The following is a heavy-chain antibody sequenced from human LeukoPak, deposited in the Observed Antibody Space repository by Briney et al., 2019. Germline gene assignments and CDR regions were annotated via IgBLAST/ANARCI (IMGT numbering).Heavy chain of an antibody. D-gene: IGHD3-3*01. CDR2: ISGSGGST. CDR1: GLTFSSYP. J-gene: IGHJ3*02. Sequence: PGGSLRLSCAASGLTFSSYPMSWVRQAPGKGLEWVSAISGSGGSTYYADSVKGRFTISRDNSKNTLYLQMNSLRAEDTAVYYCAKSAGFLEDAFDIWGQGTMVTVSS. CDR3: AKSAGFLEDAFDI. V-gene: IGHV3-23*01.